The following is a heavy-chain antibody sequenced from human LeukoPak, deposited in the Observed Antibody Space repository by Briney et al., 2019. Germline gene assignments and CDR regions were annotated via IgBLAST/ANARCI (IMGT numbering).Heavy chain of an antibody. V-gene: IGHV3-66*02. J-gene: IGHJ5*02. CDR1: GFTVSSNY. CDR2: IYSGGST. Sequence: GGSLRLSCAASGFTVSSNYMSWVRQAPGKGLEWVSVIYSGGSTYYADSVKGRFTISRDNSKNTLYLQMNSLRAEDTAAYYCARTYQDANWFDPWGQGTLVTVSS. CDR3: ARTYQDANWFDP.